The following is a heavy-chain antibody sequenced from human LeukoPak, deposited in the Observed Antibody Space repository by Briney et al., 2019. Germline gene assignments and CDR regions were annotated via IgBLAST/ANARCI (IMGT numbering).Heavy chain of an antibody. CDR2: I. Sequence: GGSLRLSCAASGFTFSSYGMSWVRQAPGKGLEWVSSIYYADSVKGRFTISRDNAKNSLYLQMNSLRAEDTAVYYCARAQSPGQYYYMDVWGKGITVTISS. V-gene: IGHV3-21*01. D-gene: IGHD3-10*01. J-gene: IGHJ6*03. CDR1: GFTFSSYG. CDR3: ARAQSPGQYYYMDV.